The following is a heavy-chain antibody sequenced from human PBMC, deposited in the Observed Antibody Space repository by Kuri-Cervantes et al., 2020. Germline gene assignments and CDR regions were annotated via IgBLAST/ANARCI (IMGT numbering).Heavy chain of an antibody. V-gene: IGHV3-13*01. Sequence: GESLKISCAASGFTFSSYDLHWVRQATGKGLEWVSAIGTAGDTYYPGSVKGRFTISRENAKNSLYLQMNSLRAGDTAVYYCARGSGRNYDILTGYYSLSWDLDYWGQGTLVTVSS. CDR1: GFTFSSYD. D-gene: IGHD3-9*01. J-gene: IGHJ4*02. CDR3: ARGSGRNYDILTGYYSLSWDLDY. CDR2: IGTAGDT.